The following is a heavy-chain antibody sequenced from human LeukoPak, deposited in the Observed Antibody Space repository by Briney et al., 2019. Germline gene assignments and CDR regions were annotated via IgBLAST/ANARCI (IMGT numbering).Heavy chain of an antibody. J-gene: IGHJ1*01. Sequence: SVKVSCKASGFTFTRSAMQWVRQARGQRLEWIGWIVVGSGNTSYAQKFQERVTITRDKSTGTAYMELSSLRSEDTAVYYCAAGIGSRPEYFHYWGQGTLVTVSS. CDR3: AAGIGSRPEYFHY. CDR1: GFTFTRSA. D-gene: IGHD1-26*01. CDR2: IVVGSGNT. V-gene: IGHV1-58*02.